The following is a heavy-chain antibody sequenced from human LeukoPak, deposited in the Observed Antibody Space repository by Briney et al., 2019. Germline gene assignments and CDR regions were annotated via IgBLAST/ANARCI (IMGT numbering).Heavy chain of an antibody. CDR2: IIPIFGTA. Sequence: GASVKVSCKASGGTFSSYAISWVRQAPGQGLEWMGGIIPIFGTANYAQKFQGRVTITADKSTSTAYMELRSLRSDDTAVYYCARVLFSFVVRENWFDPWGQGTLVTVSS. V-gene: IGHV1-69*06. D-gene: IGHD3-10*01. CDR1: GGTFSSYA. J-gene: IGHJ5*02. CDR3: ARVLFSFVVRENWFDP.